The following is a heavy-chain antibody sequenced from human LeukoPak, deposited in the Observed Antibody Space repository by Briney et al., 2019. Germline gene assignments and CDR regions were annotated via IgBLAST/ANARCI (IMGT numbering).Heavy chain of an antibody. Sequence: PGGSLRLSCAASGFTLSSYSMNWVRQAPGKGLECVSYISSDRSTIYYADSVKGRFTISRDNAKNSLYLQMNSLRAEDTAVYYCAKDWDDYGDYGGKGTLVTVSS. D-gene: IGHD1-26*01. CDR3: AKDWDDYGDY. CDR1: GFTLSSYS. CDR2: ISSDRSTI. J-gene: IGHJ4*02. V-gene: IGHV3-48*01.